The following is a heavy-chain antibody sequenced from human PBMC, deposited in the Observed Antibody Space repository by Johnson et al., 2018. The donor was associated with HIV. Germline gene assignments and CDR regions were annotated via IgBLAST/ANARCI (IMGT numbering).Heavy chain of an antibody. CDR3: AKGHSSGYPKDAFDI. D-gene: IGHD3-22*01. V-gene: IGHV3-30*02. CDR2: IRYDGDIT. Sequence: QVQLVESGGGVIQPGGSLRLSCAASGFTFSNYGMHWVRQAPGKGLEWVAFIRYDGDITYYVDSVKGRFTISRDNSKNTLYLQMNSLRTEDTAMFYCAKGHSSGYPKDAFDIWGQGTIVTVSS. CDR1: GFTFSNYG. J-gene: IGHJ3*02.